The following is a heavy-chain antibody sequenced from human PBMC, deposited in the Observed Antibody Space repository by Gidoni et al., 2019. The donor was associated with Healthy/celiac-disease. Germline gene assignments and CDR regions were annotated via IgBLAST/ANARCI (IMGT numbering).Heavy chain of an antibody. CDR2: INWHSGSI. V-gene: IGHV3-9*01. CDR3: AKDIGAYYGSGSCFDY. J-gene: IGHJ4*02. CDR1: GFTFYDYA. Sequence: EVQLVESGGGLAQPGRSLRLSCAPSGFTFYDYAMHWVRQDPGKGLAGVSGINWHSGSIGYADSVKSRFSISRDNAKNSLYLQMNSLRAEDTALYYCAKDIGAYYGSGSCFDYWGQGTLVTVSS. D-gene: IGHD3-10*01.